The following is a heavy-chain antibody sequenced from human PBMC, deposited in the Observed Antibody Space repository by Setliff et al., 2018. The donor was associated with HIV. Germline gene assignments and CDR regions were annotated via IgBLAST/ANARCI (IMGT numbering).Heavy chain of an antibody. J-gene: IGHJ5*02. CDR3: ARGWSSGWYNWFDP. CDR1: GDSFTSSY. Sequence: SETLSLTCTVSGDSFTSSYWSWIRQPPGKGLEWIGYIYYSGSTNYNPSLKSRVTMSVDTSKTQFSPQLSSVTAADTALYYCARGWSSGWYNWFDPWGQGTLVTVSS. V-gene: IGHV4-59*01. CDR2: IYYSGST. D-gene: IGHD6-19*01.